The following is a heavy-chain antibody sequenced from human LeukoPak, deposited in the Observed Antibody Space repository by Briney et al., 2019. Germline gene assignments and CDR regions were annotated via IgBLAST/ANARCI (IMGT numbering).Heavy chain of an antibody. D-gene: IGHD3-16*01. Sequence: GGSLRLSCAASGFTFSSYSMNWVRQAPGKGLEWVSSISSSSYIYYADSVKGRFTISRDNAKNTLYLQMNSLRVEDTAVYYCATDRAWGGFDFWGLGALVTVSS. J-gene: IGHJ4*02. CDR2: ISSSSYI. CDR3: ATDRAWGGFDF. CDR1: GFTFSSYS. V-gene: IGHV3-21*01.